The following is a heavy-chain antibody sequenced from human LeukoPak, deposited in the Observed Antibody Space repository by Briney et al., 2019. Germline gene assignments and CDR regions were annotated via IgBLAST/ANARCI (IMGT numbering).Heavy chain of an antibody. CDR1: GFPFSIYG. V-gene: IGHV3-21*06. D-gene: IGHD3-10*01. CDR3: ARAGFTFSDYFGSFFDY. Sequence: GGSLRLSCAGSGFPFSIYGMNWVRQAPGKGLEWVSGISPGGGPTYYADSVKGRFTISRDNAKNSLYLQMNSLRAEDTAVYYCARAGFTFSDYFGSFFDYWGQGTLVTVSS. CDR2: ISPGGGPT. J-gene: IGHJ4*02.